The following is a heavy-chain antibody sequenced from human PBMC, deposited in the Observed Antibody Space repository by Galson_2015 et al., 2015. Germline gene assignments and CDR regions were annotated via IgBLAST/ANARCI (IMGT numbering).Heavy chain of an antibody. CDR1: GFTFTTYA. J-gene: IGHJ2*01. D-gene: IGHD3-10*02. V-gene: IGHV3-23*01. CDR3: ARDLFLWYFDL. Sequence: SLRLSCAASGFTFTTYAMTWVHQAPEKGLEWISSIIGSGASTYYADSVRGRFTISRDNSKDTLHLQMNSLRAEDTAVYYCARDLFLWYFDLWGRGTLVTVSS. CDR2: IIGSGAST.